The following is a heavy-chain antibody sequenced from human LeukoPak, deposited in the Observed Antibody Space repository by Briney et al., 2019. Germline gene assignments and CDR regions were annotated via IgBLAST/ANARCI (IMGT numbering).Heavy chain of an antibody. J-gene: IGHJ3*02. V-gene: IGHV3-48*02. CDR2: ISSSSSSI. CDR1: GFTFRTYS. Sequence: GGSLRLSCAASGFTFRTYSMNWVRQAPGKGLEWVSYISSSSSSIFYADSVKGRFTISRDNAKNSLYLQMNSLRDEDTAGYYCARESRESCAAFDIWGQGTMVTVSS. CDR3: ARESRESCAAFDI.